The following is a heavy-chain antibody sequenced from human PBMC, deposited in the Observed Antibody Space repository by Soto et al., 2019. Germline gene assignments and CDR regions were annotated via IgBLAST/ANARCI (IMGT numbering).Heavy chain of an antibody. V-gene: IGHV1-18*01. J-gene: IGHJ5*02. CDR3: ASSTNITVAGKET. Sequence: QVQLVQSGGEVKKPGASVKVSCKASGDTVTKYGISWVRQAPGQGLEWLGWISFYNGHTNYGLKFQDRITFTTDTIPKTGLNGFRRPTTGGPARKFRASSTNITVAGKETLGPGNLVTVSS. D-gene: IGHD6-19*01. CDR2: ISFYNGHT. CDR1: GDTVTKYG.